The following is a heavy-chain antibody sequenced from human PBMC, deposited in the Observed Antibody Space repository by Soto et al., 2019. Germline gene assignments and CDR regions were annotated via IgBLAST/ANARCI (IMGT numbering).Heavy chain of an antibody. CDR2: ISGSGGST. CDR3: AKGLYSSGWYGFDY. D-gene: IGHD6-19*01. V-gene: IGHV3-23*01. CDR1: GFTFSSYA. Sequence: PGGSLRLSCAASGFTFSSYAMSWARQAPGKGLEWVSAISGSGGSTYYADSVKGRFTISRDNSKNTLYLQMNSLRAEDTAVYYCAKGLYSSGWYGFDYWGRGTLVTVSS. J-gene: IGHJ4*02.